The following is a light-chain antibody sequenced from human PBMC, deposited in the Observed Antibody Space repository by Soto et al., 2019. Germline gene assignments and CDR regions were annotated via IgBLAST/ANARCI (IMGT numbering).Light chain of an antibody. CDR1: SSDVGGYNH. V-gene: IGLV2-14*03. CDR2: DVI. CDR3: SSYTSSSTLI. Sequence: QSVLTQPASVSGSPGQSITISCTGASSDVGGYNHVSWYQQHPGKAPKLIIYDVINRPSGVSSRFSCSKSGNTASLTISGLQAEDEAEYWCSSYTSSSTLIFGGGTKLTVL. J-gene: IGLJ2*01.